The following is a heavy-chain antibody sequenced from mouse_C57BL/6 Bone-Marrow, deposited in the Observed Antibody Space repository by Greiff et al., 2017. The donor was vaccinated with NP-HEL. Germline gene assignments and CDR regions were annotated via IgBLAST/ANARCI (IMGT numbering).Heavy chain of an antibody. J-gene: IGHJ1*03. CDR2: LSSGSSTI. D-gene: IGHD1-1*01. V-gene: IGHV5-17*01. Sequence: EVQRVESGGGLVKPGGSLKLSCAASGFTFSDYGMHWVRQAPEKGLEWVAYLSSGSSTIYYADTVKGRFTISRDNAKNTLFLQMTSLRSEDTAMYYCARDYYYWYFDVWGTGTTVTVSS. CDR1: GFTFSDYG. CDR3: ARDYYYWYFDV.